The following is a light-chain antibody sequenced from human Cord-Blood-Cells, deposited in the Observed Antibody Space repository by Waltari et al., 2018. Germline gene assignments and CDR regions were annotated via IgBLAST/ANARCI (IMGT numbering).Light chain of an antibody. V-gene: IGKV3-11*01. CDR1: QSVSSY. Sequence: EIVLTQSPAPLPLSPGERATSSCRASQSVSSYLAWYQQKPGQAPRLLIYDASNRATGIPARFSGSGSGTDFTLTISSLEPEDFAVYYCQQRSNWPPFTFGPGTKVDIK. J-gene: IGKJ3*01. CDR3: QQRSNWPPFT. CDR2: DAS.